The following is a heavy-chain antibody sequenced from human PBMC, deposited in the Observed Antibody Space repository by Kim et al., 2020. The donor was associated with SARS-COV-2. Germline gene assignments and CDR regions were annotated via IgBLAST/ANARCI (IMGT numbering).Heavy chain of an antibody. CDR2: INAGNGNT. J-gene: IGHJ5*02. CDR3: ARVGIRGVNWFDP. V-gene: IGHV1-3*01. Sequence: ASVKVSCKASGYTFTSYAMHWVRQAPGQRLEWMGWINAGNGNTKYSQKFQDRVTISRDTSASTAYMELSSLRSEDTAMYYCARVGIRGVNWFDPWGQGTL. D-gene: IGHD3-10*01. CDR1: GYTFTSYA.